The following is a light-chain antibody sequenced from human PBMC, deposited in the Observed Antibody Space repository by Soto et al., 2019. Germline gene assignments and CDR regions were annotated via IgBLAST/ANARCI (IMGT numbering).Light chain of an antibody. CDR2: EDN. J-gene: IGLJ2*01. V-gene: IGLV6-57*04. CDR1: RGSIASNY. CDR3: QSYDSSIVV. Sequence: FMLTQPHSVSESPGKTVTISCTRSRGSIASNYVQWYQQRPGSAPTTVIYEDNQRPSGVPDRFSGSIDSSSNSASLTISGLNTEEEADYYCQSYDSSIVVFGGGTKLTVL.